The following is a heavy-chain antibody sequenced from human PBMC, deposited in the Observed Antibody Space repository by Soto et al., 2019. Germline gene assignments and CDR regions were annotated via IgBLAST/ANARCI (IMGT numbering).Heavy chain of an antibody. Sequence: PGGSLRLSCSASGFTFSSYAMHWVRQAPGKGLEYVSAISSNGGSTYYADSVKGRFTISRDNSKNTLYLQMSSLRAEDTAVYYCGKIRYSSSWDYFDYWGQGTLVTVSS. CDR2: ISSNGGST. CDR3: GKIRYSSSWDYFDY. CDR1: GFTFSSYA. D-gene: IGHD6-13*01. J-gene: IGHJ4*02. V-gene: IGHV3-64D*06.